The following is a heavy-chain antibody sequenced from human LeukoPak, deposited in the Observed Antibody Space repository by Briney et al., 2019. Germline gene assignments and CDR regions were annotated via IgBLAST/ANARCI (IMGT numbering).Heavy chain of an antibody. Sequence: SETLSLTCSVYGVSVTNYYWSWVRQPAGKRLEWIGRNHPTGDTIYNPSLKSRVTMSMDMSKNHLSLKLTSVTAADAAVYYCARDLTARGSFDYWGQGILVSVSS. V-gene: IGHV4-4*07. CDR1: GVSVTNYY. J-gene: IGHJ4*02. CDR2: NHPTGDT. D-gene: IGHD3-16*01. CDR3: ARDLTARGSFDY.